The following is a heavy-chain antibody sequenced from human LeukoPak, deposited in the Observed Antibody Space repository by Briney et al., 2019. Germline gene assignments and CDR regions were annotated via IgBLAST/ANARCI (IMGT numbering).Heavy chain of an antibody. J-gene: IGHJ6*03. CDR3: ARGLTTYYYYYMDV. CDR2: ISSSGSTI. D-gene: IGHD4-11*01. CDR1: GFTFSDYY. V-gene: IGHV3-11*04. Sequence: PGGSLRLSCAASGFTFSDYYMSWIRQAPGKWLEWVAYISSSGSTIYYADSVKGRFTISRDNAKNSLYLQMNSLRAEDTAVYYCARGLTTYYYYYMDVWGKGTTVTVSS.